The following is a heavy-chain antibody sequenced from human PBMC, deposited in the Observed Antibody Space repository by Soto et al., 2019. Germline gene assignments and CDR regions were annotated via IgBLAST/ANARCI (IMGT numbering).Heavy chain of an antibody. CDR2: ISPGGGNT. V-gene: IGHV1-3*01. CDR1: GFTFSSYV. Sequence: ASVKGSCKASGFTFSSYVIHWVRQAPGQGLEWMGWISPGGGNTRYSQKFQNRFTVTWDTSATTAYMELSSLRSEDTALFYCARDLIATPGAPLDLCGPGTLVTVSS. J-gene: IGHJ5*02. D-gene: IGHD6-13*01. CDR3: ARDLIATPGAPLDL.